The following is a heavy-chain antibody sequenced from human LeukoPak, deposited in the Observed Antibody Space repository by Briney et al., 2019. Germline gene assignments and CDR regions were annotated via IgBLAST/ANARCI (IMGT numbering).Heavy chain of an antibody. CDR2: ISAYNGKT. Sequence: GASVKVSCKASGYTFTSYGINWVRQAPGQGLEWMGWISAYNGKTNYAQKFRGRVTMTTDTSTSTAYMELRSLRSDDTAVFYCARVSYNTNWPYFDYWGQGTLVTVSS. D-gene: IGHD6-13*01. CDR3: ARVSYNTNWPYFDY. J-gene: IGHJ4*02. V-gene: IGHV1-18*01. CDR1: GYTFTSYG.